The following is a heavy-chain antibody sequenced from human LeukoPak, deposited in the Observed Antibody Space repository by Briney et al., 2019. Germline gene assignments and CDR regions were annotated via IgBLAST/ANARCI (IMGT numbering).Heavy chain of an antibody. CDR2: ISAYNGNT. CDR1: GYTFTSYG. D-gene: IGHD2-2*01. CDR3: ATLSATVPRFDY. Sequence: ASVKVSCKASGYTFTSYGISWVRQAPGQGLEWMGWISAYNGNTNYAQKLQGRVTMTTDTSTSTAYMELRSLRSEDTAVYYCATLSATVPRFDYWGQGTLVTVSS. J-gene: IGHJ4*02. V-gene: IGHV1-18*01.